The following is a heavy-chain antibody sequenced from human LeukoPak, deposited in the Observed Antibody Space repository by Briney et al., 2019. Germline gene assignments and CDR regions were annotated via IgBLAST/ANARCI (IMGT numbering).Heavy chain of an antibody. CDR1: GGSISSYY. D-gene: IGHD5-12*01. V-gene: IGHV4-59*08. CDR2: IYYSGST. Sequence: SETLSLTCTVSGGSISSYYWSWIRQPPGKGLEWIGYIYYSGSTNYNPSLKSRVTISVDTSKNQFSLKLSSVTAADTAVYYCASARRDGYNYLLDYWGQGTLVTVSS. CDR3: ASARRDGYNYLLDY. J-gene: IGHJ4*02.